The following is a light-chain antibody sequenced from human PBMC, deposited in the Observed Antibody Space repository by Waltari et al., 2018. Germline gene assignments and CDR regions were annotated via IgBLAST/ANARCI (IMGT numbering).Light chain of an antibody. J-gene: IGLJ3*02. CDR3: QSYDSSLSGSGV. CDR2: GNN. CDR1: SSNIGQGYD. V-gene: IGLV1-40*01. Sequence: SVLTQPPSVSGAPGQRVTISCTGSSSNIGQGYDVTWYQHLPGSAPTVHISGNNNRPSGVPDRFSGSKSGTSASLAITGLQAEDEADYHCQSYDSSLSGSGVFGGGTRVTVL.